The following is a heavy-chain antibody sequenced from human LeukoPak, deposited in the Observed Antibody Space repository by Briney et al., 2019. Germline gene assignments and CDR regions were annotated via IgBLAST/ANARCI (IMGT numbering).Heavy chain of an antibody. CDR2: IIPIFGTA. CDR3: ASPYCTNGVCYFQNNLNSGSVSELDY. CDR1: GGTFTSYA. Sequence: SVKVSCKASGGTFTSYAISWVRQAPGQGLEWVGRIIPIFGTANYAQKFQGRVTITTDESTSTAYMELSSLRSEDTAVYYCASPYCTNGVCYFQNNLNSGSVSELDYWGQGTLVTVSS. J-gene: IGHJ4*02. V-gene: IGHV1-69*05. D-gene: IGHD2-8*01.